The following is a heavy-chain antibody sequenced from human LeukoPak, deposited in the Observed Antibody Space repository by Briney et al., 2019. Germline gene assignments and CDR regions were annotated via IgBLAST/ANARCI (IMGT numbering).Heavy chain of an antibody. CDR2: ISGHGGRT. CDR1: GFTFDDYS. J-gene: IGHJ4*02. CDR3: AKDHGSGSYYNNFDY. Sequence: PGGSLRLSCAASGFTFDDYSMHWVRQAPGEGLEWVSLISGHGGRTYYADSVKGRFTISRDNSKNSLYLQMNSLRTEDTALYYCAKDHGSGSYYNNFDYWGQGTLVTVSS. V-gene: IGHV3-43*02. D-gene: IGHD3-10*01.